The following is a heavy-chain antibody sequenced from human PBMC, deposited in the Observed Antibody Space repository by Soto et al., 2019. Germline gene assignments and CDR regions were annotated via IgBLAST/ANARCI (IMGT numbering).Heavy chain of an antibody. Sequence: QVQLVQSGAEVRKPGASVKVSCKASGYYFTNYVIHWVRQAPGQRLEWMGWINTGNGNSKYSQKFQDRVIITRDTSASTAFMELSRLTSEDTAIYYCARDQKDSVRKTSWFDTWGQGTPVTVSS. J-gene: IGHJ5*02. CDR2: INTGNGNS. V-gene: IGHV1-3*04. CDR3: ARDQKDSVRKTSWFDT. CDR1: GYYFTNYV. D-gene: IGHD2-15*01.